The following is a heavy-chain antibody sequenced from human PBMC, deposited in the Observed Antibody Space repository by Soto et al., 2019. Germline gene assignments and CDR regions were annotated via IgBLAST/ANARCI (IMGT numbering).Heavy chain of an antibody. D-gene: IGHD3-16*02. Sequence: QVQLVQSGAEVKKPGSSVKVSCKASGGTFSSYAISWVRQAPGQGLEWMGGIIPIFGTANYAQKFQGRVTLTADESTSTAYMELSSLRSEDTAVYYCARGHYDYVWGSYRYMLDYWGQGTLVTVSS. CDR1: GGTFSSYA. V-gene: IGHV1-69*01. CDR3: ARGHYDYVWGSYRYMLDY. CDR2: IIPIFGTA. J-gene: IGHJ4*02.